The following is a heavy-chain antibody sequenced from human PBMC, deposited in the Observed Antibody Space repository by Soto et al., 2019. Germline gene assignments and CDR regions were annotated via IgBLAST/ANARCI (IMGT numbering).Heavy chain of an antibody. J-gene: IGHJ4*02. D-gene: IGHD5-12*01. CDR3: AHSDGGYEIIYFDF. Sequence: SGPTLVNPTQTLTLTCTFSGFSFTTAGVAVGWIRQNPGGALDWLTLIYYNDDRRFSPSLKTRLTITGDTSKNQVVLSLTNVDPGDTATYFCAHSDGGYEIIYFDFWGQGIPVTVSA. CDR1: GFSFTTAGVA. CDR2: IYYNDDR. V-gene: IGHV2-5*01.